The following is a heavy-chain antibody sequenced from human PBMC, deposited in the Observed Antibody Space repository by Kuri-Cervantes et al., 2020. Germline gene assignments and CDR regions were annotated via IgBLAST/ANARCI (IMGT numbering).Heavy chain of an antibody. D-gene: IGHD3-3*01. V-gene: IGHV4-34*01. CDR1: GGSFSGYY. J-gene: IGHJ1*01. Sequence: ESLKIPCAVYGGSFSGYYWSWIRQPPGKGLEWIGEINHSGSTNYNPSLKSRVTISVDLSKTQFSLKLSSVTAADTAVYYCAFSNYEPRFQYWGLGTLVTVSS. CDR2: INHSGST. CDR3: AFSNYEPRFQY.